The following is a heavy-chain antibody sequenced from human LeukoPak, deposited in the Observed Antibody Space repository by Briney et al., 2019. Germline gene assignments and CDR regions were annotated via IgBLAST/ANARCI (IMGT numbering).Heavy chain of an antibody. J-gene: IGHJ6*03. CDR3: ARGTPNDHKHYYYYMDV. V-gene: IGHV3-30*04. CDR2: ISYDGSNK. CDR1: GFTFSSYA. Sequence: PGGSLRLSCAASGFTFSSYAMHWVRQAPGKGLEWVAVISYDGSNKYYADSVKGRFTISRDNSKNTLYLQMNSLRAEDTAVYYCARGTPNDHKHYYYYMDVWGKGTTVTVSS. D-gene: IGHD3-16*01.